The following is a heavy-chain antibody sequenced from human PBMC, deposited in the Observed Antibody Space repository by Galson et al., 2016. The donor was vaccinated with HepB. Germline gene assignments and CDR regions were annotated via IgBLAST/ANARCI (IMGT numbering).Heavy chain of an antibody. D-gene: IGHD7-27*01. Sequence: SETLSLTCAVSGGSFSDDTWWTWVRQPPGKGLEWIGEIHHSGSTNYNPSLKSRVTISVDRSKHKFSLKLSSVTAADTALYYCARGGNWVFDDWGQGTLVSVSS. CDR1: GGSFSDDTW. J-gene: IGHJ4*02. CDR2: IHHSGST. CDR3: ARGGNWVFDD. V-gene: IGHV4-4*02.